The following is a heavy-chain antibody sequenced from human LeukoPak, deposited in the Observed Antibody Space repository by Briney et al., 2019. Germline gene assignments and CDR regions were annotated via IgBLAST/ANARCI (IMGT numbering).Heavy chain of an antibody. D-gene: IGHD4-23*01. CDR1: GGSVSGYY. CDR2: VYYSGST. CDR3: ARITYGDNHFDI. Sequence: SETLSLTCVVSGGSVSGYYWGWIRQPPGRGLEWIGYVYYSGSTNYNPSFKSRVTISVDTSKNQFSLKLNSVTAADTAVYYCARITYGDNHFDIWGQGTMVTVSS. V-gene: IGHV4-59*02. J-gene: IGHJ3*02.